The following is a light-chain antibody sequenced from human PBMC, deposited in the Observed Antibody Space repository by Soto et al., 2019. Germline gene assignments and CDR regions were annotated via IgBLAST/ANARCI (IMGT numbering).Light chain of an antibody. CDR1: QSVGSN. J-gene: IGKJ1*01. CDR3: QQYKNWPWT. CDR2: VAS. V-gene: IGKV3-15*01. Sequence: EIVLTQSPATLSVSPRERATLSCRASQSVGSNLAWYQQKPGQAPRLLMYVASTRATGIPARFSGSGSGTEFTLTIRSLQSDDFAVYYCQQYKNWPWTFGQGTKVEIK.